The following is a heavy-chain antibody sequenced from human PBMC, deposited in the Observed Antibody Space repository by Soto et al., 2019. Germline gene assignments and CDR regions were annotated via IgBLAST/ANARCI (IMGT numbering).Heavy chain of an antibody. D-gene: IGHD3-22*01. Sequence: PGESLKISCMGSGYKVSTWHNFTSYWIAWVRQMPGEGLEWMGIIYPGDSDTRYSPSFQGQVTISADKSINTAYLQWSSLKATDTAMYYCARPSSGYVQHRGQGTLVTVSS. CDR3: ARPSSGYVQH. V-gene: IGHV5-51*01. CDR2: IYPGDSDT. J-gene: IGHJ1*01. CDR1: GYKVSTWHNFTSYW.